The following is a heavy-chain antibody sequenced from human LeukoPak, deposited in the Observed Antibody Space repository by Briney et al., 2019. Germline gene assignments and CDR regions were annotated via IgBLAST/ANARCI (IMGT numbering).Heavy chain of an antibody. V-gene: IGHV3-23*01. CDR2: NSGTGGST. CDR3: AKTSGSYYYFDS. CDR1: GFTVSSNY. D-gene: IGHD1-26*01. Sequence: GGSLRLSCAASGFTVSSNYMSWVRQAPGKGLEWVSGNSGTGGSTYYADSVKGRFTISRDNSKNTLYLQMNSLRAEDTAVYYCAKTSGSYYYFDSWGQGTLVTVSP. J-gene: IGHJ4*02.